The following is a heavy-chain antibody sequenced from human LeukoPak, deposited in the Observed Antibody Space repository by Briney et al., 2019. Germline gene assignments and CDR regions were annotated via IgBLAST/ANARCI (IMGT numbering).Heavy chain of an antibody. CDR2: ISGSGDTT. J-gene: IGHJ3*02. Sequence: GGSLRLSCVVSGFTFSDYYMSWIRRTPGKGLEWIAYISGSGDTTFYTDSVKGRFTISRDNGKNSVYLQMSNLRAEDTAVYYCARVVYCTGGLCQIFAFDTWGQGTMVTVSS. D-gene: IGHD2-8*02. CDR3: ARVVYCTGGLCQIFAFDT. V-gene: IGHV3-11*01. CDR1: GFTFSDYY.